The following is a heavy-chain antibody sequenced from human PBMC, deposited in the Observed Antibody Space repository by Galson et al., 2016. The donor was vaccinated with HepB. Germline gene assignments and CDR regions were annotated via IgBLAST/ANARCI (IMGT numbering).Heavy chain of an antibody. V-gene: IGHV3-53*01. CDR3: ARDRLASGNHLDY. CDR1: GLTVSSNY. CDR2: IYSGGGT. D-gene: IGHD4-23*01. J-gene: IGHJ4*02. Sequence: SLRLSCAASGLTVSSNYMSWVRQAPGKGLEWVSVIYSGGGTYYADSVQGRFTISRDNSKNTLYLQMNSLRAEDTAVYYCARDRLASGNHLDYWGQGTLVTVSS.